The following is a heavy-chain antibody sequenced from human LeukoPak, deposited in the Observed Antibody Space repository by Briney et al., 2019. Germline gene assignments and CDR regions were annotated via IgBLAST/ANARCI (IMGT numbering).Heavy chain of an antibody. Sequence: GASVKVSCKASGGTFSSYAISWVRQAPGQGLEWMGGIIPIFGTANYAQKFQGRVTITADKSTSTAYMELSSLGSEDTAVYYCASPGITIFGVVIWQPFDYWGQGTLVTVSS. CDR2: IIPIFGTA. D-gene: IGHD3-3*01. V-gene: IGHV1-69*06. CDR3: ASPGITIFGVVIWQPFDY. J-gene: IGHJ4*02. CDR1: GGTFSSYA.